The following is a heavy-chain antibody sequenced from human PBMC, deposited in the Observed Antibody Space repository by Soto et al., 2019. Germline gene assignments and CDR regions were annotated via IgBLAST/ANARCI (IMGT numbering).Heavy chain of an antibody. Sequence: SETLSLTCTVSGFSISSNCWTWVRQPPRKGLDWIVYVYNSGNTNYNHSLKSRVTISEDTSKSQFSLKVNSMTAADTAVHYCARYRREEEDAYTIDYWGKGIFVTVSS. CDR1: GFSISSNC. CDR2: VYNSGNT. V-gene: IGHV4-59*01. D-gene: IGHD3-16*01. CDR3: ARYRREEEDAYTIDY. J-gene: IGHJ4*02.